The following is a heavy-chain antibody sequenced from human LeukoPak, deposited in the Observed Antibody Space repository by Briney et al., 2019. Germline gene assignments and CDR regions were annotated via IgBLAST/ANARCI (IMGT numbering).Heavy chain of an antibody. CDR3: ARDRYYYDSSGKFDY. D-gene: IGHD3-22*01. J-gene: IGHJ4*02. Sequence: SETLSLTCTVSGGSISSYYWNWIRQPAGKGLEWIGRIYTSGSTNYNPSLKSRVTMSVDTSKNQFSLKLSSVTAADTAVYYCARDRYYYDSSGKFDYWGQGTLVTVSS. CDR1: GGSISSYY. CDR2: IYTSGST. V-gene: IGHV4-4*07.